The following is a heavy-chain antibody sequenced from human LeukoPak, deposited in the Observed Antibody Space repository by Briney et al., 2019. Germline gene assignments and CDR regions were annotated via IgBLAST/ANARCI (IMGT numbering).Heavy chain of an antibody. V-gene: IGHV3-66*01. D-gene: IGHD3-3*01. CDR3: ASDGPARWYGMDV. Sequence: PGGSLRLSCAASGFTVSSNYMSWVRQAPGKGLEWVSVIYSGGSTYYADSVKGRFTISRDNSKNTLYLQMNSLRAEDTAVYYCASDGPARWYGMDVWGQGTTVTVSS. CDR1: GFTVSSNY. J-gene: IGHJ6*02. CDR2: IYSGGST.